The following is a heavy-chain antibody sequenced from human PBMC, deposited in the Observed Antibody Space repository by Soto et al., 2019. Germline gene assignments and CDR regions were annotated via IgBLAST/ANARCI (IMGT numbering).Heavy chain of an antibody. J-gene: IGHJ3*02. Sequence: EVQLVESGGGLVKPGGSLRLSCAASGFTFSSYSMNWVRQAPGKGLECVSSISSSSSYIYYADSVKGRFTISRDNAKNSLYLQMNSLRAEDTAVYYCARDGDDYGGNSGGFDIWGQGTMVTVSS. CDR3: ARDGDDYGGNSGGFDI. D-gene: IGHD4-17*01. CDR1: GFTFSSYS. CDR2: ISSSSSYI. V-gene: IGHV3-21*01.